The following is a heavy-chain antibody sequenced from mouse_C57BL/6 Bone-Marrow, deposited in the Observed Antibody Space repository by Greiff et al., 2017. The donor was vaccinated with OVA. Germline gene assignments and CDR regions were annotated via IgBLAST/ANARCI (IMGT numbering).Heavy chain of an antibody. Sequence: QVHLQQPGAELVKPGASVKMSCKASGYTFTSYWITWVKQRPGQGLEWIGDIYPGSGSTNYNEKFKSKATLTVDTSSSTAYMQLSSLTSEDSAVYYCARRGDYGNYPYAMDYWGQGTSVTVSS. V-gene: IGHV1-55*01. J-gene: IGHJ4*01. D-gene: IGHD2-1*01. CDR1: GYTFTSYW. CDR2: IYPGSGST. CDR3: ARRGDYGNYPYAMDY.